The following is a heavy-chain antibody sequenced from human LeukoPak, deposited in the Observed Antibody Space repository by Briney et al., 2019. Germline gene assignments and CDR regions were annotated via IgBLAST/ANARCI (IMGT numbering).Heavy chain of an antibody. CDR1: GFTFSSYG. V-gene: IGHV3-30*18. J-gene: IGHJ4*02. CDR3: AKDLATASGKPGGY. CDR2: ISYDGSNK. Sequence: GGSLRLSCAASGFTFSSYGMHWVRQAPGKGPEWVAVISYDGSNKYYADSVKGRFTISRDNSKNTLFLQMNSLRAEDTAIYYCAKDLATASGKPGGYWGQRTLVTVSS. D-gene: IGHD2-21*02.